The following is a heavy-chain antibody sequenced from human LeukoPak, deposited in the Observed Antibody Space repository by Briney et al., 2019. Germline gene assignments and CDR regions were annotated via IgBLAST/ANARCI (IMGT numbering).Heavy chain of an antibody. D-gene: IGHD2-2*02. J-gene: IGHJ5*02. CDR2: ISYDGSNK. CDR1: GFTFSSYG. V-gene: IGHV3-30*18. Sequence: HPGGSLRLSCAASGFTFSSYGMHWVRQAPGKGLEWVAVISYDGSNKYYADSVKGRFTISRDNSKNTLYLQMNSLRAEDTAVYYCAEQTPIVVPAAIAPVWFNPWGQGTLVTVSS. CDR3: AEQTPIVVPAAIAPVWFNP.